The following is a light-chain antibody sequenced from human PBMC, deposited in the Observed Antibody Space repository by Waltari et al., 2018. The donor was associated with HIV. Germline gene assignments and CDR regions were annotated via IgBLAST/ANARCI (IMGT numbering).Light chain of an antibody. CDR2: SDI. Sequence: QSALTQPPSVSGAPAPRVTISCTRHRSHIGAGYCVHWYQHLPGTAPKLLVYSDINRPSGVPDRFSGSKSGTSASLVITGLQAEDEADYYCQSYDSSLRASVFGGGTKLTVL. CDR3: QSYDSSLRASV. J-gene: IGLJ2*01. CDR1: RSHIGAGYC. V-gene: IGLV1-40*01.